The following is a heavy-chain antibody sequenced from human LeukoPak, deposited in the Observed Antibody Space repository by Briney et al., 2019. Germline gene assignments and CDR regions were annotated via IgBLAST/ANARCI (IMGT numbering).Heavy chain of an antibody. V-gene: IGHV3-21*01. D-gene: IGHD1-26*01. CDR2: ISSSSSYI. CDR1: GFTFSSYS. CDR3: ARVGWELLRDPSYYYYYYMDV. Sequence: GGSLRLSCAASGFTFSSYSMNWVRQAPGKGLEWVSSISSSSSYIYYADSVKGRFTISRDNAKNSLYLQMNSLRAEDTAVYYCARVGWELLRDPSYYYYYYMDVWGKGTTVTISS. J-gene: IGHJ6*03.